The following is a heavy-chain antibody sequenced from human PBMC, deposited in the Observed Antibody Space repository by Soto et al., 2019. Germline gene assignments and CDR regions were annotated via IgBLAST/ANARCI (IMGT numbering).Heavy chain of an antibody. CDR3: AREGDSSSSPGGGYYYYGMDV. V-gene: IGHV3-74*01. CDR1: GFTFSSYW. Sequence: EVQLVESGGGLVQPGGSLRLSCAASGFTFSSYWMHWVRQAPGKGLVWVSRINSDGSSTSYADSVKGRFTISRDNAKNTLYLQMNSLRAEDTAVYYCAREGDSSSSPGGGYYYYGMDVWGQGTTVTVSS. J-gene: IGHJ6*02. D-gene: IGHD6-6*01. CDR2: INSDGSST.